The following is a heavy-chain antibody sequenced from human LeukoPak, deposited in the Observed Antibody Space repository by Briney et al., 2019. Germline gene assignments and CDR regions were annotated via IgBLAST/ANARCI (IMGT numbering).Heavy chain of an antibody. D-gene: IGHD2-21*02. CDR2: IYSGGST. J-gene: IGHJ4*02. CDR3: ARLVVTAIPGFDY. CDR1: GFTVSSNY. V-gene: IGHV3-53*01. Sequence: GGSLRLSCAASGFTVSSNYMSWLRQAPGKGLEWVSVIYSGGSTYYADSVKGRFTISRDNAKNSLYLQMNSLRAEDTAVYYCARLVVTAIPGFDYWGQGTLVTVSS.